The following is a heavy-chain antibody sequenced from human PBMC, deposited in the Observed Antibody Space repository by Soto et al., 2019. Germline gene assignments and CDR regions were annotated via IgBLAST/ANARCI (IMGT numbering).Heavy chain of an antibody. D-gene: IGHD3-22*01. J-gene: IGHJ4*02. CDR2: ISWNSGSI. V-gene: IGHV3-9*01. CDR1: GFTFDDYA. CDR3: AREIYDSSGYYAPFDY. Sequence: GGSLRLSCAASGFTFDDYAMHWVRQAPGKGLEWVSGISWNSGSIGYADSVKGRFTISRDNAKNSLYLQMNSLRAEDTAVYYCAREIYDSSGYYAPFDYWGQGTLVTVSS.